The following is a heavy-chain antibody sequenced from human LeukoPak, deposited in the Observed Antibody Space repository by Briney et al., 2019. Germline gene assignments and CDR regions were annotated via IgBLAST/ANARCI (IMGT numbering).Heavy chain of an antibody. CDR3: ARQFGSPYYYGSGRTDDAFVI. CDR1: GGSFSGYY. V-gene: IGHV4-34*01. J-gene: IGHJ3*02. D-gene: IGHD3-10*01. CDR2: INHSGST. Sequence: SETLSLTCAVYGGSFSGYYWSWIREPPGKGLEWIGEINHSGSTNYNPSLKSRVTISVDTSKNQFSLKLSSVTAADTAVYYCARQFGSPYYYGSGRTDDAFVIWGQGTMVTVSS.